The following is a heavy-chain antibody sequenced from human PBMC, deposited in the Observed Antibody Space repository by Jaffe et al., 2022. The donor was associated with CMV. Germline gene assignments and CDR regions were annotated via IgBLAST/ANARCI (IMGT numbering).Heavy chain of an antibody. CDR2: INHSGST. J-gene: IGHJ6*03. CDR1: GGSFSGYY. Sequence: QVQLQQWGAGLLKPSETLSLTCAVYGGSFSGYYWSWIRQPPGKGLEWIGEINHSGSTNYNPSLKSRVTISVDTSKNQFSLKLSSVTAADTAVYYCARGLTIFGVSRIAGGYMDVWGKGTTVTVSS. CDR3: ARGLTIFGVSRIAGGYMDV. V-gene: IGHV4-34*01. D-gene: IGHD3-3*01.